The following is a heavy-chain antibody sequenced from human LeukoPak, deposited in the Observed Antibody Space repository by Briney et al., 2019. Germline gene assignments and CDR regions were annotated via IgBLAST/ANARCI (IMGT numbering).Heavy chain of an antibody. CDR3: VRGRSYGFDFDS. V-gene: IGHV4-61*01. CDR2: KYYSGST. CDR1: GVSINTCCYY. Sequence: SETLSLTCAVSGVSINTCCYYWSWIRQPPGKGLEWIGYKYYSGSTRYNSSLRSRLTISLDTSNNQFSLRLSSVTAADTAVYYCVRGRSYGFDFDSWGQGTLVIVSS. D-gene: IGHD5-18*01. J-gene: IGHJ4*02.